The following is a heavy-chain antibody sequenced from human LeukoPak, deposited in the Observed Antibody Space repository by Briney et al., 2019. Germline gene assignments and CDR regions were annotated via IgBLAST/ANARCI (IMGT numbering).Heavy chain of an antibody. CDR1: GFTFDDYA. CDR3: AKDKYAPVRSMSEAAYYFDF. V-gene: IGHV3-9*01. J-gene: IGHJ4*02. Sequence: PGRSLRLSCAASGFTFDDYAMHWVRQAPGKGLEWVSGISWNSGSIGYADSVKGRFTISRDNAKNSLYLQMNSLRAEDTAVYLCAKDKYAPVRSMSEAAYYFDFWGPGTLVTVSS. D-gene: IGHD6-13*01. CDR2: ISWNSGSI.